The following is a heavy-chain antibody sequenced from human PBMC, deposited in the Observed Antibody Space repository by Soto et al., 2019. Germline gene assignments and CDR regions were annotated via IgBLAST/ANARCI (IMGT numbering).Heavy chain of an antibody. V-gene: IGHV1-18*01. D-gene: IGHD6-19*01. CDR1: GYTFSTYE. CDR2: ITPHNGNT. J-gene: IGHJ1*01. CDR3: ARGRGAGAMASIEYFLH. Sequence: QIQLVQSGAEVEKPGASVKVSCEASGYTFSTYEISWARQAPGQGLEWVGWITPHNGNTKIAQKFQDRVTMTTDVSTRTAYMELRSLRFDDTAVYYCARGRGAGAMASIEYFLHWGQGTLVTVSS.